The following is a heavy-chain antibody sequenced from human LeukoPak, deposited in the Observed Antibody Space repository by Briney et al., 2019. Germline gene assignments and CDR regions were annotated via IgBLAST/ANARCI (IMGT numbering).Heavy chain of an antibody. Sequence: SVKVSCKASGGTFSSYAISWVRQAPGQGLEWMGRIIPIFGTANYAQKFQGRVTITTDESTSTAYMDLSILRLKDTAVSYSAEEGGLDYWGQGALVSVSS. J-gene: IGHJ4*02. CDR3: AEEGGLDY. D-gene: IGHD3-16*01. CDR1: GGTFSSYA. V-gene: IGHV1-69*05. CDR2: IIPIFGTA.